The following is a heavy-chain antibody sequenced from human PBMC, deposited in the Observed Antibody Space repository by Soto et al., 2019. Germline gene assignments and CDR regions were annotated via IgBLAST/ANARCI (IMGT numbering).Heavy chain of an antibody. CDR1: GGSFRDSY. CDR3: ARLFRLGMNA. V-gene: IGHV4-34*01. J-gene: IGHJ5*02. CDR2: INHVGST. Sequence: QVQLQQWGAGPVKPSETLSLTCAVYGGSFRDSYWTWIRQPPGKGLEWIGEINHVGSTNYNPSLNSRVTISVDTSKNPFSLKLTSVTAADTAVYYCARLFRLGMNAWGQGNLVTVSS. D-gene: IGHD7-27*01.